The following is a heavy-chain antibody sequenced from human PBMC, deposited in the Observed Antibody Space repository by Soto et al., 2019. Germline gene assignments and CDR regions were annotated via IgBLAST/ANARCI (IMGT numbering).Heavy chain of an antibody. Sequence: GGSLRLSCAASGFTFSSYGMHWVRQAPGKGLEWVAVISYDGSNKYYADSVKGRFTISRDNSKNTLYLQMNSLRAEDTAVYYCAKDQERYYDSSGSRAHPFDYWGQGTLVTVSS. CDR3: AKDQERYYDSSGSRAHPFDY. CDR2: ISYDGSNK. CDR1: GFTFSSYG. J-gene: IGHJ4*02. D-gene: IGHD3-22*01. V-gene: IGHV3-30*18.